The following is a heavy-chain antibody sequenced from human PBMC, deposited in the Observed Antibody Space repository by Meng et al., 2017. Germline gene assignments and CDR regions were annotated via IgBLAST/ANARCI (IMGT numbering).Heavy chain of an antibody. CDR2: ISGSGGST. V-gene: IGHV3-23*01. D-gene: IGHD1-26*01. J-gene: IGHJ4*02. Sequence: GESLKISCSASGFTFSSYAMGCVRQAPGKGLEWVSAISGSGGSTYYADSVKGRFTISRDNSKNTLYLQMNSLRAEDTAVYYCAKYMGGSYYFDYWGQGIQVTVSS. CDR3: AKYMGGSYYFDY. CDR1: GFTFSSYA.